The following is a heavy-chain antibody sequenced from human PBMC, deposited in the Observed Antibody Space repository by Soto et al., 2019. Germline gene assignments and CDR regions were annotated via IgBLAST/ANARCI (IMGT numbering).Heavy chain of an antibody. Sequence: SETLSLTCTVSGGSISSSSYYWGRIRQPPGKGLEWIGSIYYSGSIYYNPSLKSRVTISVVTSKNQFSLKLSSVTAADTAVYYCARQNYDSSGYPPHXAFDIWGQGTMVT. CDR2: IYYSGSI. J-gene: IGHJ3*02. D-gene: IGHD3-22*01. CDR1: GGSISSSSYY. CDR3: ARQNYDSSGYPPHXAFDI. V-gene: IGHV4-39*01.